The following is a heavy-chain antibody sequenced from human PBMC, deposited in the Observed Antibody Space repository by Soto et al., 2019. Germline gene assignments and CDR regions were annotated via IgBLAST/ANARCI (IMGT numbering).Heavy chain of an antibody. CDR3: ARRVAAHPYFDF. V-gene: IGHV5-51*01. CDR1: GYIFANDW. D-gene: IGHD6-6*01. Sequence: GESLKITCKGSGYIFANDWIAWVRQMPGKGLEWMGIIFPGDSDTRYSPSFQGQVTISADKSINTAYLQWSSLKASDTAVYYCARRVAAHPYFDFWGQGALVTVSS. J-gene: IGHJ4*02. CDR2: IFPGDSDT.